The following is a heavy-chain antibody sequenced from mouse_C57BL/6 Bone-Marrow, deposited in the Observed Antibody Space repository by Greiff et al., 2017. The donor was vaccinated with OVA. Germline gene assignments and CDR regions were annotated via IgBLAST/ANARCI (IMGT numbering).Heavy chain of an antibody. J-gene: IGHJ2*01. D-gene: IGHD2-4*01. CDR1: GYSITSGYY. CDR3: ARGRLRRGGAYYFDY. CDR2: ISYDGSN. V-gene: IGHV3-6*01. Sequence: EVQLQESGPGLVKPSQSLSLTCSVTGYSITSGYYWNWIRQFPGNKLEWMGYISYDGSNNYNPSLKNRISITRDTSKNQFFLKLNSVTTEDTATYYCARGRLRRGGAYYFDYWAKAPLSQSPQ.